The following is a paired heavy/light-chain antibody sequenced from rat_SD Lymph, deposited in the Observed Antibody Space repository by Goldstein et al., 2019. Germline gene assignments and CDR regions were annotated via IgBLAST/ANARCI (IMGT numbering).Heavy chain of an antibody. J-gene: IGHJ3*01. CDR2: INTQTGKP. Sequence: QIQLVQSGPELKKPGESVKISCKASGYTFTDYAMNWVKQAPGNGLKWMGWINTQTGKPTYADDFKQRFVFSLETSASTAYLQINNLNIEDTATYFCTKGTAYWGQGTLVTVSS. CDR3: TKGTAY. V-gene: IGHV9-3*01. CDR1: GYTFTDYA.
Light chain of an antibody. Sequence: ETVMTQSPTSMSTSIGERVTLNCKASQSVGINVDWYQQTPGQSPKLLIYGASNRHTGVPDRFTGSGFGRDFTLTISNVEAEDLAVYYCLQYGSIPWTFGGGTKLELK. CDR2: GAS. V-gene: IGKV6S8*01. CDR3: LQYGSIPWT. CDR1: QSVGIN. J-gene: IGKJ1*01.